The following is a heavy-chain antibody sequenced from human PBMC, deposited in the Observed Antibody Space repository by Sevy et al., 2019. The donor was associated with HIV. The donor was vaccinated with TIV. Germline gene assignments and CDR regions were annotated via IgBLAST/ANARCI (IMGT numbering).Heavy chain of an antibody. Sequence: SETLSLTCTVSGGPISSSSYYWGWIRQPPGKGLEWIGSIYYSGSTYYNPSLKSRVTISVDTSKNQFSLKLSSVTAADTAVYYCARLARRWFDPWGQGTLVTVSS. V-gene: IGHV4-39*01. CDR3: ARLARRWFDP. J-gene: IGHJ5*02. CDR2: IYYSGST. CDR1: GGPISSSSYY.